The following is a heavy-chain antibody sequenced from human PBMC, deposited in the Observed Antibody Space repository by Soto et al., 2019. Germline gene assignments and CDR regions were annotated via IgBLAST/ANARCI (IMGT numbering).Heavy chain of an antibody. J-gene: IGHJ4*02. V-gene: IGHV1-69*01. CDR2: IIPIFDTP. D-gene: IGHD3-16*02. CDR1: GGTFNMYA. Sequence: QVQLVQSGAEVRKPGSAVRVSCKASGGTFNMYAMNWVRQAPGQGLEWMAGIIPIFDTPRYSQQFQGRVTITVDESTSTAYMELSSLRSEDTAIYYCARSIGSGGVIGGFDYWGLGTLVTVAS. CDR3: ARSIGSGGVIGGFDY.